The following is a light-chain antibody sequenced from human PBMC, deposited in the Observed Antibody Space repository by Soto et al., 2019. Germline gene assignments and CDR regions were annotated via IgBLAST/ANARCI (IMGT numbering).Light chain of an antibody. CDR2: GAS. CDR1: QSVSSN. V-gene: IGKV3-15*01. Sequence: EIVMTQSPATLSVSPGERATLSCRASQSVSSNLAWYQQKPGQAPRLLIYGASTRATGIPARFSGSGSGTDFTLNISSLQSEDFAVYYCQQYNNWPSPYTFGQGTKLEIK. CDR3: QQYNNWPSPYT. J-gene: IGKJ2*01.